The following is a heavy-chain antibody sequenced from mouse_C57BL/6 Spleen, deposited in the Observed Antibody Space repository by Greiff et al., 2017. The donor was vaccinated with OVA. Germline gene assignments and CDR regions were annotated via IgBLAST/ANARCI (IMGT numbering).Heavy chain of an antibody. CDR3: AIWGPLDGYYWYFDV. CDR1: GYTFTSYW. V-gene: IGHV1-74*01. J-gene: IGHJ1*03. D-gene: IGHD2-3*01. CDR2: IHPSDSDT. Sequence: QVQLQQPGAELVKPGASVKVSCKASGYTFTSYWMHWVKQRPGQGLEWIGRIHPSDSDTNYNQKFKGKATLTVDKSSSTAYMQLSSLTSEDSAVDYCAIWGPLDGYYWYFDVWGTGTTVTVSS.